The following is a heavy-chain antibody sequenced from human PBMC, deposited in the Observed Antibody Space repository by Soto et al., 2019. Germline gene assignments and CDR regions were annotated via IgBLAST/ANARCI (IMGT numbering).Heavy chain of an antibody. CDR3: ARSEYVWGSYHP. J-gene: IGHJ5*02. Sequence: PSETLSLTCTVSGGSISSYYWSWIRQRPGKELEWIGYISYSGSTNYNPSLKSRVTISVDTSKNQFSLKLSSVTAADTAVYYCARSEYVWGSYHPWGQGTLVTVSS. D-gene: IGHD3-16*02. CDR2: ISYSGST. CDR1: GGSISSYY. V-gene: IGHV4-59*01.